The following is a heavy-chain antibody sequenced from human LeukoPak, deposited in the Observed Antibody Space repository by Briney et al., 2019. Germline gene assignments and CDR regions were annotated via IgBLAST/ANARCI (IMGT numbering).Heavy chain of an antibody. V-gene: IGHV4-39*07. CDR3: ARGRGYRNNWFDP. CDR2: INHSGST. Sequence: SETLSLTCTVSGGSISSGSYYWSWIRQPPGKGLEWIGEINHSGSTNDNPSLKSRVTISVDTSKNQFSLKLSSVTAADTAVYYCARGRGYRNNWFDPWGQGTLVTVSS. D-gene: IGHD6-13*01. CDR1: GGSISSGSYY. J-gene: IGHJ5*02.